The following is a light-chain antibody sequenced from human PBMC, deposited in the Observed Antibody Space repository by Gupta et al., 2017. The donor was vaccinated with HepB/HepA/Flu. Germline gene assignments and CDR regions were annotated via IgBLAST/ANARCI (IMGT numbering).Light chain of an antibody. V-gene: IGLV1-40*01. Sequence: QSVLTQPPSVSGAPGRMVTIPCTGSRSNIGAHYDVNWYQHLPGTAPKLLIYANSNRPSGVPDRFSGSKSGTSASLAITGLQAEDEAHYYCQSFDNSLTAVVFGGGTKLTVL. CDR2: ANS. CDR1: RSNIGAHYD. CDR3: QSFDNSLTAVV. J-gene: IGLJ2*01.